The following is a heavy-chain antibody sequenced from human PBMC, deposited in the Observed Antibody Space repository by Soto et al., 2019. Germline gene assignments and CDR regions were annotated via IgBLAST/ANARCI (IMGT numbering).Heavy chain of an antibody. V-gene: IGHV1-69*01. J-gene: IGHJ6*02. CDR1: GGTFSSYA. Sequence: QVQLVQSGAEVKKPGSSVKVSCKASGGTFSSYAISWVRQAPGHGLEWLGGFIPMFNRPHSARKFQGRVTITADESTSTAYMDLSSLRSEDTAVYYCARGQFHHVSNYYYAWDVWGQGTTVTVSS. CDR2: FIPMFNRP. CDR3: ARGQFHHVSNYYYAWDV.